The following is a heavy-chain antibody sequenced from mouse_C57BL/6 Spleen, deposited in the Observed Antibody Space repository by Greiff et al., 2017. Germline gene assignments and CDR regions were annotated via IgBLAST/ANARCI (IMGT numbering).Heavy chain of an antibody. V-gene: IGHV5-12*01. CDR1: GFTFSDYY. CDR2: ISNGGGST. CDR3: ARRYYGSSPGDYFDY. Sequence: EVMLVESGGGLVQPGGSLKLSCAASGFTFSDYYMYWVRQTPEKRLEWVAYISNGGGSTYYPDTVKGRFTISRDNAKNTLYLQMSRLKSEDTAMYYCARRYYGSSPGDYFDYWGQGTTLTVSS. D-gene: IGHD1-1*01. J-gene: IGHJ2*01.